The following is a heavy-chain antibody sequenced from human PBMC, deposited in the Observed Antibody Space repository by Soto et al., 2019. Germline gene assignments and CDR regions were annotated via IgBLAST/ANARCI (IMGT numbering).Heavy chain of an antibody. CDR2: IWYDGSNK. Sequence: PGGSLRLSCGASGFTFSSYGMHWFRQAPGKGLEWVAVIWYDGSNKYYADSVKGRFTISRDNSKNTLYLQMNSLRAEDTAVYYCAREVASAYYYYYYGMDVWGQGTTVTVSS. CDR1: GFTFSSYG. CDR3: AREVASAYYYYYYGMDV. D-gene: IGHD2-15*01. V-gene: IGHV3-33*01. J-gene: IGHJ6*02.